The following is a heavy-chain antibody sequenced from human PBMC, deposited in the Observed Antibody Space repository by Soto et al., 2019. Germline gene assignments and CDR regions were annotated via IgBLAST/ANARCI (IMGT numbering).Heavy chain of an antibody. CDR2: IQGRDDTT. Sequence: EVQLLESGGGLVQPGGSLTLSCAASGFTFSTYAMGWVRQAPGRGLEWVSTIQGRDDTTFYADSVRGRFTISRDNSKNTMSLQMNTLRGDDTAVYYCAKETDPRCCYGVDYWGQGAVVTVSS. J-gene: IGHJ4*02. CDR3: AKETDPRCCYGVDY. D-gene: IGHD2-2*01. V-gene: IGHV3-23*01. CDR1: GFTFSTYA.